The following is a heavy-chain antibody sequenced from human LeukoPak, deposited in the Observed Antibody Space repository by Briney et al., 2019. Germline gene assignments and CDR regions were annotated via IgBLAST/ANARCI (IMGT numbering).Heavy chain of an antibody. CDR1: GYTLTELA. J-gene: IGHJ4*02. V-gene: IGHV1-24*01. D-gene: IGHD3-22*01. CDR2: FDPEDGET. Sequence: ASVKVSCKVSGYTLTELAMHWVRQAPGKGLEWMGGFDPEDGETIYAQKFQGRVTMTEDTSTDTAYMELSSLRSEDTVVYYCVYDSSGYYSPFDYWGQGTLVTVSS. CDR3: VYDSSGYYSPFDY.